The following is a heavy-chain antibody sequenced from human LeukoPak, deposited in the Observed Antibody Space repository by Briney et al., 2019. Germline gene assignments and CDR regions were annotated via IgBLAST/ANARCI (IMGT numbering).Heavy chain of an antibody. CDR3: ARVIGWHLDY. V-gene: IGHV3-21*01. J-gene: IGHJ4*02. D-gene: IGHD6-19*01. Sequence: SCKVSGYTLTELSMHWVRQAPGKGLEWVSSISTGSSFIYYADSVKGRFTISRDNAKSSLYLQMNSLRVEDTAVYYCARVIGWHLDYWGPGNLVTVSS. CDR2: ISTGSSFI. CDR1: GYTLTELS.